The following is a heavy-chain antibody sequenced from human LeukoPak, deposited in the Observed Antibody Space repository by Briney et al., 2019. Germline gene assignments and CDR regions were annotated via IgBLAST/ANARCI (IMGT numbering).Heavy chain of an antibody. CDR1: GGSTSDYY. V-gene: IGHV4-59*08. Sequence: PSETLSLTCTVSGGSTSDYYWSWIRQPPGKGLEYIGHIYYSGSTNYNPSLKSRVTILVDTSKNQFSLRLSSVTAADTAIYYCARRGYCSGGSCYSFDYWGQGTLVTVSS. J-gene: IGHJ4*02. CDR2: IYYSGST. D-gene: IGHD2-15*01. CDR3: ARRGYCSGGSCYSFDY.